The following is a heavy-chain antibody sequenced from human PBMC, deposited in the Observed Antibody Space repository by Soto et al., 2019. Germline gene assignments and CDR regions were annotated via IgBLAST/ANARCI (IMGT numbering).Heavy chain of an antibody. V-gene: IGHV3-15*01. D-gene: IGHD6-13*01. CDR3: TTHSLIAAAGRWDFYWYFDL. CDR2: IKSKTDGGTT. CDR1: GFTFSNAW. J-gene: IGHJ2*01. Sequence: EVQLMESGGGLVKPGGSLRLSCAASGFTFSNAWMSWVRQAPGKGLEWVGRIKSKTDGGTTDYAAPVKGRFTISRDDSKNTLYLQMNSLKTEDTAVYYCTTHSLIAAAGRWDFYWYFDLWGRGTLVTVSS.